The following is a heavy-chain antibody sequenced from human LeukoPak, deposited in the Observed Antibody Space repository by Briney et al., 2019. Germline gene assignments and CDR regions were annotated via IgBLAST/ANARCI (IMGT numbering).Heavy chain of an antibody. V-gene: IGHV4-59*01. CDR2: IYYSGAT. CDR3: ARRRTRPEAFDI. CDR1: GGSISTYY. J-gene: IGHJ3*02. Sequence: SETLSLTCTVSGGSISTYYWTWIRQPPGKGLEWIGYIYYSGATNYNPSLGSRVTTSVDTSKNQFSLRLSSVTAADMAIYYCARRRTRPEAFDIWGQGTMVTVSP. D-gene: IGHD6-6*01.